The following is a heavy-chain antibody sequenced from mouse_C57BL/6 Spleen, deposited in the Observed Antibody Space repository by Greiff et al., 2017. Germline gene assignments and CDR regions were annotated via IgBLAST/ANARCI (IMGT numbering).Heavy chain of an antibody. CDR2: IYPSDSET. V-gene: IGHV1-61*01. CDR3: ARGIYGGYYAWFAY. J-gene: IGHJ3*01. Sequence: QVQLQQPGAELVRPGSSVKLSCKASGYTFTSSWMDWVKQRPGQGLEWIGNIYPSDSETHYNQTFKDKATLTVDKSSSTAYMQLSSLTSEDSAVYYGARGIYGGYYAWFAYWGQGTLVTVSA. D-gene: IGHD2-3*01. CDR1: GYTFTSSW.